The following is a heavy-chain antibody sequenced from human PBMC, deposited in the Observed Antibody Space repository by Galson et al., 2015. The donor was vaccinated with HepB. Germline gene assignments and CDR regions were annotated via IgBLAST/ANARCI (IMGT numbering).Heavy chain of an antibody. V-gene: IGHV1-3*01. D-gene: IGHD3-10*01. CDR2: INAGNGNT. Sequence: SVKVSCKASGYTFTSYAMHWVRQAPGQRLEWMGWINAGNGNTKYSQKFQGRVTITRDTSASTAYMELSSLRSEDTAVYYCAREGNFGSGSKDGFDYWGQGTLVTVSS. CDR1: GYTFTSYA. J-gene: IGHJ4*02. CDR3: AREGNFGSGSKDGFDY.